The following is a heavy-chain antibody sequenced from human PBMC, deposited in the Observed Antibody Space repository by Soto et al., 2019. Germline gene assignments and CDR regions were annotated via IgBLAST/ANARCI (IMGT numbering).Heavy chain of an antibody. V-gene: IGHV4-4*02. Sequence: SETLSLTCAVSGGSISSSNWWSWVRQPPGKGLEWIGEIYHSGSTNYNPSPKSRVTISVDKSKNQFSLKLSSVTAADTAVYYCARSGWNYYDSSGYSDYWGQGTLVTVSS. J-gene: IGHJ4*02. CDR2: IYHSGST. CDR3: ARSGWNYYDSSGYSDY. D-gene: IGHD3-22*01. CDR1: GGSISSSNW.